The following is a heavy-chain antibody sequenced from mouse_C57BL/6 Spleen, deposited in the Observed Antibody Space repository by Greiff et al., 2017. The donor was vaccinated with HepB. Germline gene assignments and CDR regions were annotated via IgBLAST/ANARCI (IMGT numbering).Heavy chain of an antibody. Sequence: VKLQQPGAELVMPGASVKLSCKASGYTFTSYWMHWVKQRPGQGLEWIGEIDPSDSYTNYNQKFKGKSTLTVDKSSSTAYMQLSSLTSEDSAVYYCARSGDGYSYYYAMDYWGQGTSVTVSS. CDR2: IDPSDSYT. J-gene: IGHJ4*01. V-gene: IGHV1-69*01. CDR1: GYTFTSYW. CDR3: ARSGDGYSYYYAMDY. D-gene: IGHD2-3*01.